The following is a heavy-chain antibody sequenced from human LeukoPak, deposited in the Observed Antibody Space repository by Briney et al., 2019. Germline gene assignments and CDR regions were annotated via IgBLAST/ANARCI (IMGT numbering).Heavy chain of an antibody. Sequence: GAVTVSCMASGYTFTSYYMHWVGQAPGKGGEWMAIINPSIGSTSYAQKFQGRVTMTRHRSTSTVYTELSSLTSKATAVYYCTRTIVPSGDFDYSGQGTLVTLSS. D-gene: IGHD1-1*01. CDR2: INPSIGST. CDR3: TRTIVPSGDFDY. CDR1: GYTFTSYY. V-gene: IGHV1-46*03. J-gene: IGHJ4*02.